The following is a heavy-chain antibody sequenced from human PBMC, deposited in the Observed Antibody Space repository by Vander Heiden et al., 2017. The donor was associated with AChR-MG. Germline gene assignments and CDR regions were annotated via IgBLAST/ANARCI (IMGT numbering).Heavy chain of an antibody. CDR2: IYSGGIT. D-gene: IGHD3-10*01. Sequence: EVPLVESGGGLIQPGGSLRLSCAASGFTVSSGYMTWVRPGPGKGLAWVSVIYSGGITYYADSVKGRFTISRDNSKNRLYLQMNSLRAEDTAVYYCATFPGSGYWGRGTLVTVSS. V-gene: IGHV3-53*01. J-gene: IGHJ4*02. CDR1: GFTVSSGY. CDR3: ATFPGSGY.